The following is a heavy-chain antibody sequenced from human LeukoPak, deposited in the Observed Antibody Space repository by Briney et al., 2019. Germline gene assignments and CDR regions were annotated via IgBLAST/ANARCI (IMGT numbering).Heavy chain of an antibody. CDR2: IYYSGST. CDR1: GGSISSYY. V-gene: IGHV4-59*01. J-gene: IGHJ4*02. Sequence: PSETLSLTCTVSGGSISSYYWSWIRQPPGKGLEWIGYIYYSGSTNYNPSLKSRVTISVDTSKNQFSLKLSSVTAADTAVYYCARGNMVTVVFDYWGQGTLVTVSS. CDR3: ARGNMVTVVFDY. D-gene: IGHD4-23*01.